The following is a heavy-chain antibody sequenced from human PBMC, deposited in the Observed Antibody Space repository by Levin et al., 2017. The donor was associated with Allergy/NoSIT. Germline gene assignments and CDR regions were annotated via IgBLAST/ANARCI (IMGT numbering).Heavy chain of an antibody. CDR3: ARDYGDAYFDY. V-gene: IGHV3-30-3*01. CDR2: ISYDGSNK. CDR1: GFTFSSYA. Sequence: GGSLRLSCAASGFTFSSYAMHWVRQAPGKGLEWVAVISYDGSNKYYADSVKGRFTISRDNSKNTVYLQMNSLRAEDTAVYYCARDYGDAYFDYWGQGTLVTVSS. J-gene: IGHJ4*02. D-gene: IGHD4-17*01.